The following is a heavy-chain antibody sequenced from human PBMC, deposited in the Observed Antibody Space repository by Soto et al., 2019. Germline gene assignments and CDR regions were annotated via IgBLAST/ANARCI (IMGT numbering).Heavy chain of an antibody. CDR2: ISAYNGNT. D-gene: IGHD3-9*01. CDR1: GYTFTSYG. V-gene: IGHV1-18*04. CDR3: ARDRGNYDRYYYYGMDV. J-gene: IGHJ6*02. Sequence: QVQLVQSGAEVKKPGASVKVSCKASGYTFTSYGISWVRQAPGQGLEWMGWISAYNGNTNYAQKLQGSVTMTTDTSTSTAYMELRSLRSDDTAVYYCARDRGNYDRYYYYGMDVWGQGTTVTVSS.